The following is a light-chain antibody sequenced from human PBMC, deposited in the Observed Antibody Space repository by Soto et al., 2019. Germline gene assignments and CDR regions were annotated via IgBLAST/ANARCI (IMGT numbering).Light chain of an antibody. Sequence: EIVLTQSPGTLSLSPGERATLSCRASQSVSSSYLAWYQQKPGQAPRRLIYGASSRATGIPDRFSGSGSGTDFTLTISRLEPEDCAVYYCQQYDSSAWTFGQGTKVEIK. V-gene: IGKV3-20*01. CDR2: GAS. CDR1: QSVSSSY. CDR3: QQYDSSAWT. J-gene: IGKJ1*01.